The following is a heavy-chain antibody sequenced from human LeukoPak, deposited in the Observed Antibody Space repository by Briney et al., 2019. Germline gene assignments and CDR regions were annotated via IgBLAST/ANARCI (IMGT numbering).Heavy chain of an antibody. J-gene: IGHJ6*02. CDR2: IESDSSRK. Sequence: GGTVRLSRAASGSLFSRSWIHWVRHASAKGLVGVSHIESDSSRKPYADVVRGRFTISRENDKNTVSLQLNSLRAEDTAVYYCASDGAYAMAVWGQGTTVTVSS. D-gene: IGHD1-26*01. CDR3: ASDGAYAMAV. CDR1: GSLFSRSW. V-gene: IGHV3-74*01.